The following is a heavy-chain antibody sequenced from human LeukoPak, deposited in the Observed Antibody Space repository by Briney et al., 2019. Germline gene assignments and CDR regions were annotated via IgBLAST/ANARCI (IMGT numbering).Heavy chain of an antibody. CDR3: AREPPRTDTSNNYFDY. J-gene: IGHJ4*02. V-gene: IGHV3-21*01. D-gene: IGHD2-2*01. CDR2: IRTSGANI. CDR1: GFTFSSYT. Sequence: GGSLRLSCAASGFTFSSYTMTWVRQAPGKGLEWVSSIRTSGANIYGADSVKSRFTISRDNAKNSLYLQMNSLRAEDTAVYYCAREPPRTDTSNNYFDYWGQGTLVTVSS.